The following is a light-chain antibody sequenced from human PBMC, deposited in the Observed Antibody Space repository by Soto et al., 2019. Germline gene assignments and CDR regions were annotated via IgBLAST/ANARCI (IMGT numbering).Light chain of an antibody. CDR1: QSVSSN. Sequence: EIVMTQSPATLSVSPGERATLSCRASQSVSSNLAWYQQKPGQAPRLLIYGASTRATGIPARFSGSGSGTAFTLTIISLQQADFAVYYCQQYNNWPGWTFGQGTKVEIK. V-gene: IGKV3-15*01. CDR3: QQYNNWPGWT. CDR2: GAS. J-gene: IGKJ1*01.